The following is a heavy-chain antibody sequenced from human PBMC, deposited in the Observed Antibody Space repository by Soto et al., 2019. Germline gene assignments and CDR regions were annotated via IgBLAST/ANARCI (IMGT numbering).Heavy chain of an antibody. Sequence: QVQLVQSGAEVKKPGASVKVSCKASGYTFTSYGISWVRQAPGQGLEWMGWISAYNGNTNYAQKLQGNVTMTTDTSTSTAYMELRSLGSGDTVVYYCARVLGFGEDPGSLPHDYWGQGTLVTVSS. J-gene: IGHJ4*02. V-gene: IGHV1-18*01. D-gene: IGHD3-10*01. CDR2: ISAYNGNT. CDR3: ARVLGFGEDPGSLPHDY. CDR1: GYTFTSYG.